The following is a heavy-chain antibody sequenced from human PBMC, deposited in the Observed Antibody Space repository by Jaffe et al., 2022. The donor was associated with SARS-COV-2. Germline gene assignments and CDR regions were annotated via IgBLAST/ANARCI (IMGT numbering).Heavy chain of an antibody. Sequence: QVQLVESGGGVVQPGRSLRLSCAASGFTFSSYAMHWVRQAPGKGLEWVAVISYDGSNKYYADSVKGRFTISRDNSKNTLYLQMNSLRAEDTAVYYCARDPTYDFWSGSPHGYFDYWGQGTLVTVSS. J-gene: IGHJ4*02. CDR3: ARDPTYDFWSGSPHGYFDY. CDR1: GFTFSSYA. CDR2: ISYDGSNK. D-gene: IGHD3-3*01. V-gene: IGHV3-30-3*01.